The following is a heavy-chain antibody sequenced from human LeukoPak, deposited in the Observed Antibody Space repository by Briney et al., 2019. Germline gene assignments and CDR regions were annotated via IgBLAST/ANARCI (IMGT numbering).Heavy chain of an antibody. Sequence: GESLKISCKSSGYNFTTYWIAWVRQMPGKGLEWMGIIYPGDSDTRYSPSFQGQVTISADKSISTAYLQWSSLKASDTAMYYCARRTRDGYNPNFDYWGQGTLVTVSS. J-gene: IGHJ4*02. V-gene: IGHV5-51*01. D-gene: IGHD5-24*01. CDR3: ARRTRDGYNPNFDY. CDR2: IYPGDSDT. CDR1: GYNFTTYW.